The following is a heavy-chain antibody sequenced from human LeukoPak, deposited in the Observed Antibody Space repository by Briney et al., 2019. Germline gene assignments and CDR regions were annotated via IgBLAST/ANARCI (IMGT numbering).Heavy chain of an antibody. CDR3: ARLRRDGYYYFDY. CDR1: GGSISSYY. Sequence: PSETLSLTCTVSGGSISSYYWSWIRQPPGKGLEWLGYIYYSGSTNYNPSLKSRITISVDTSKNQFSLKVSSVTAADTAVYYCARLRRDGYYYFDYWGQGTLVTVSS. CDR2: IYYSGST. V-gene: IGHV4-59*08. J-gene: IGHJ4*02. D-gene: IGHD5-24*01.